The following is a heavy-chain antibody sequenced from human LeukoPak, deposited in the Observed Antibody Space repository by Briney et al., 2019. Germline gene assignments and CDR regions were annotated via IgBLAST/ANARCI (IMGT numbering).Heavy chain of an antibody. CDR2: ISGSGGST. V-gene: IGHV3-23*01. D-gene: IGHD6-13*01. Sequence: GGSLRLSCAASGFTFSSYAMHWVRQAPGKGLEWVSAISGSGGSTYYADSVKGRFTISRDNSKNTLYLQMNSLRAEDTAVYYCAKCRSESIAAAGNYWGQGTLVTVSS. CDR1: GFTFSSYA. J-gene: IGHJ4*02. CDR3: AKCRSESIAAAGNY.